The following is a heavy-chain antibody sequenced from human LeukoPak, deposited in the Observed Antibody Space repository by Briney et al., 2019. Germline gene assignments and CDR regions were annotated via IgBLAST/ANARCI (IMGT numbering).Heavy chain of an antibody. CDR2: IYPGDSDT. D-gene: IGHD6-13*01. Sequence: GESLKISCKGSGYRFTSYWIGWVRQMPGKGLEWMGIIYPGDSDTRYSPSFQGQVTISADKSISTAYLQWSSLKASDTAMYYCARGRIAAAFSYYYYGMDVWGQGTTVTVSS. V-gene: IGHV5-51*01. J-gene: IGHJ6*02. CDR1: GYRFTSYW. CDR3: ARGRIAAAFSYYYYGMDV.